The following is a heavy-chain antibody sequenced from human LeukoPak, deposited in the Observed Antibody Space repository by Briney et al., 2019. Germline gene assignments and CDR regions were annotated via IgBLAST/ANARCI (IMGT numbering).Heavy chain of an antibody. J-gene: IGHJ6*03. CDR1: GGSFSGYY. Sequence: SETLSLTCAVYGGSFSGYYWSWIRQPPGKGMEWIGEINHSGSPTYNPSLKSRVTISVDTSKTQCSLKLRSVTAADTAVYYCARGPLYCSSTSCTHYYYYYMDVWGKGTTVTVSS. CDR3: ARGPLYCSSTSCTHYYYYYMDV. D-gene: IGHD2-2*01. CDR2: INHSGSP. V-gene: IGHV4-34*01.